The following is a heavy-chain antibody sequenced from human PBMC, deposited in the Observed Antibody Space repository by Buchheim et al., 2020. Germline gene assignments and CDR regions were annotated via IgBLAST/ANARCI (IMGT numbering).Heavy chain of an antibody. J-gene: IGHJ6*02. CDR1: GFTFTTYG. V-gene: IGHV3-33*06. Sequence: QVQLVESGGGVVQPGRSLRLSCATSGFTFTTYGFHWLRQAPGKGLEWVAVIWYDGSKQFYADSVKGRFSVSRDNSKNTLYLQMNSLRAEDTAVYYCAKGDYYGMDVWGQGTT. CDR3: AKGDYYGMDV. CDR2: IWYDGSKQ.